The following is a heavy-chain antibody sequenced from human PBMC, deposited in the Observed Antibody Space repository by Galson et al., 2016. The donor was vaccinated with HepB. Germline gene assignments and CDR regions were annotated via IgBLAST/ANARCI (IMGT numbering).Heavy chain of an antibody. CDR2: ISFDGSNK. CDR3: ARDERQLAQLDP. CDR1: GFTFSSHA. D-gene: IGHD6-6*01. Sequence: SLRLSCAASGFTFSSHAMHWVRQAPGKGLEWVAVISFDGSNKYYGDSVKGRFTISRDNSKNTLFLQMISLRAEDTAVYYCARDERQLAQLDPWGQGTLVTVSS. V-gene: IGHV3-30*04. J-gene: IGHJ5*02.